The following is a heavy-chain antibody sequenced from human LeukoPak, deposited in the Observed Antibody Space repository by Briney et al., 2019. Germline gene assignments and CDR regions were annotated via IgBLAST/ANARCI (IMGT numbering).Heavy chain of an antibody. CDR2: VFHSGST. Sequence: PSETLSLTCGVSGGSISSSNWWSWVRPPPGKGLEWIGDVFHSGSTNYSPSLKSRVTMSVDKSNNQFSLRLTSVTAADTAVYYCARRIVTDSSGYYALHFDYWGQGTLVTVSS. V-gene: IGHV4-4*02. CDR1: GGSISSSNW. D-gene: IGHD3-22*01. CDR3: ARRIVTDSSGYYALHFDY. J-gene: IGHJ4*02.